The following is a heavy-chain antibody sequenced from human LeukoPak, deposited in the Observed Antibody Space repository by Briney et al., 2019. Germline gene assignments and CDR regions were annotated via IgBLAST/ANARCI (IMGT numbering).Heavy chain of an antibody. D-gene: IGHD4-17*01. V-gene: IGHV3-23*01. Sequence: GGSLRLCCAASGFTFSSYAMSWVRQAPGKGLEWVSSISGSGGSTYYADSVKGRITISRDNSKNTLYLQMNSLRAENTAVYYCAKDRATVPYYFDYWGQGTLVTVSS. CDR1: GFTFSSYA. CDR3: AKDRATVPYYFDY. J-gene: IGHJ4*02. CDR2: ISGSGGST.